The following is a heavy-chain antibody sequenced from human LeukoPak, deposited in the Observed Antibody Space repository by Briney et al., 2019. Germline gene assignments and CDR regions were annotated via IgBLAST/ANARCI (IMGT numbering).Heavy chain of an antibody. J-gene: IGHJ6*03. D-gene: IGHD1-1*01. Sequence: GASVKVSCKASGGTFSSYAISWVRQAPGQGLEWMGGIIPIFGTANYAQKFQGRVTITADKSTSTAYMELSSLRSEDTAVYYCAIATGTTFYHYYMDVWGKGTTVTVSS. V-gene: IGHV1-69*06. CDR3: AIATGTTFYHYYMDV. CDR1: GGTFSSYA. CDR2: IIPIFGTA.